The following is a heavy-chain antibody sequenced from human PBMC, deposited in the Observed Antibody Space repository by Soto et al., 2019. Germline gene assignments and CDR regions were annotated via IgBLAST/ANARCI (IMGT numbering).Heavy chain of an antibody. CDR3: AGRGEQHRY. CDR1: GFTVSSNH. Sequence: EVQLVESGGGLVQPGGSLRLSCAASGFTVSSNHMSWVRQAPWKGLEWVSLIYSGGSTYYADSVKGRFTFPRDNSKNTLYLQMNSLRVGDTAVYYCAGRGEQHRYWGQGTLVTVSS. J-gene: IGHJ4*02. D-gene: IGHD3-16*01. CDR2: IYSGGST. V-gene: IGHV3-66*01.